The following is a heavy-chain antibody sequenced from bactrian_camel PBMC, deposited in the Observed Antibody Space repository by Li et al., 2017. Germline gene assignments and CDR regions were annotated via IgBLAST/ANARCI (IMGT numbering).Heavy chain of an antibody. D-gene: IGHD3*01. CDR2: INSGIGRS. J-gene: IGHJ4*01. Sequence: VQLVESGGGSVQAGGSLRLSCAPSGFTVVGYDMSWVRQAPGKGPEWVSTINSGIGRSYYADSMKGRFTISRDNAGNTVYLQMMSLESEDTAQYYCTTSGFRYWGQGTQVTVS. CDR3: TTSGFRY. CDR1: GFTVVGYD. V-gene: IGHV3S40*01.